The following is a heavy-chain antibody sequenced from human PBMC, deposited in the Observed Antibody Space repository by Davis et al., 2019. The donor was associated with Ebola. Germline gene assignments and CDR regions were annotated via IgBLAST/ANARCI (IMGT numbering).Heavy chain of an antibody. D-gene: IGHD3-10*01. CDR3: ARDSYRIRELGNWFDP. Sequence: PGGSLRLSCAASGFTFSSYWMSWVRQAPGKGLEWVANIKQDGSEKYYVDSVKGRFTISRDNAKNSLYLQMNSLRAEDTAVYYCARDSYRIRELGNWFDPWGQGTLVTVSS. J-gene: IGHJ5*02. V-gene: IGHV3-7*01. CDR1: GFTFSSYW. CDR2: IKQDGSEK.